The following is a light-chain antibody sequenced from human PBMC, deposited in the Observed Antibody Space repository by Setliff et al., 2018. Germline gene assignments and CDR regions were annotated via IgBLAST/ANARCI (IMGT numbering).Light chain of an antibody. CDR1: SSDVGGYNY. J-gene: IGLJ1*01. CDR3: CSYAGSYTSLYV. CDR2: DVS. V-gene: IGLV2-11*01. Sequence: QSALTQPRSVSGSPGQSVTISCTGTSSDVGGYNYVSWYQQHPGKAPKLMTYDVSKRPSGVPDRFSGSKSGNTASLTISGLQAEDEADYYCCSYAGSYTSLYVFGTGTKGTV.